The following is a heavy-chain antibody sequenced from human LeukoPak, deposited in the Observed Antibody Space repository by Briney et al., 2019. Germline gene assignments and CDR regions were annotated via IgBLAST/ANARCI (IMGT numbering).Heavy chain of an antibody. V-gene: IGHV3-9*03. D-gene: IGHD2-15*01. J-gene: IGHJ4*02. CDR3: AKGSRWLLFSDFDY. CDR2: ISWNSGSI. Sequence: GRSLRLSCAASGFTFDDYAMHWVRQAPGKGLEWVSGISWNSGSIGYADSVKGRFTISRDNAKSSLYLQMNSLRAEDMALYYCAKGSRWLLFSDFDYWGQGTLVTVSS. CDR1: GFTFDDYA.